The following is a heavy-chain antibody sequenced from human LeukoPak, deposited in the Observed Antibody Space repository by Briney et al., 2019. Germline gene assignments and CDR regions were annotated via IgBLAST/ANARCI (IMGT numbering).Heavy chain of an antibody. D-gene: IGHD4-23*01. Sequence: KPSETLSLTCTVSGGSINSYYWSWIRQPAGKGLEWIGRIYSSGSTNYNPSFKSRVSMSVDTSKNQFSLKLTSVTAADTAVYYCARGGKATVVTMWGQGILVTVSS. CDR1: GGSINSYY. V-gene: IGHV4-4*07. CDR2: IYSSGST. J-gene: IGHJ4*02. CDR3: ARGGKATVVTM.